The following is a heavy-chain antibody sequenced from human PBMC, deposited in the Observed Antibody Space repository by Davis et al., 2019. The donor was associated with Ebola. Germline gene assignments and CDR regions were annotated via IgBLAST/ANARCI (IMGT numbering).Heavy chain of an antibody. D-gene: IGHD2-15*01. CDR3: ARGPKGSGLYYYYYYGMDV. Sequence: ASVTVSCKASGYTFTSYGINWVRQATGQGLEWMGWMNPNSGNTGYAQKFQGRVTMTRNTSISTAYMELSSLRSEDTAVYYCARGPKGSGLYYYYYYGMDVWGQGTTVTVSS. J-gene: IGHJ6*02. V-gene: IGHV1-8*01. CDR1: GYTFTSYG. CDR2: MNPNSGNT.